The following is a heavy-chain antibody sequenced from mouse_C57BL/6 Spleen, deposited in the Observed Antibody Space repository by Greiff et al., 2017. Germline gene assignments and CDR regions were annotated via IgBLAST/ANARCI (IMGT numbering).Heavy chain of an antibody. V-gene: IGHV6-3*01. D-gene: IGHD2-5*01. Sequence: EVQGVESGGGLVQPGGSMKLSCVASGFTFSNYWMNWVRQSPEKGLEWVAQIRLKSDNYASHYALTVKGRFTISRDNSKSSVYLQMNNLKAEDTGIYYCTRIYYSNLYAMDYWGQGTSVTVSS. CDR2: IRLKSDNYAS. J-gene: IGHJ4*01. CDR1: GFTFSNYW. CDR3: TRIYYSNLYAMDY.